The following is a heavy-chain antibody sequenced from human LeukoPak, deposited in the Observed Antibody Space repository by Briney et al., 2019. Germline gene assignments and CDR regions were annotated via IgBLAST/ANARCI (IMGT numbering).Heavy chain of an antibody. CDR1: GGTFSSYA. CDR2: IIPIFGTA. J-gene: IGHJ6*03. V-gene: IGHV1-69*05. CDR3: ARDLRIAAAATHYYYYYYMDV. Sequence: SVKVSCKASGGTFSSYAISWVRQAPGQGLERMGRIIPIFGTANYAQKFQGRVTITTDESTSTAYMELSSLRSEDTAVYYCARDLRIAAAATHYYYYYYMDVWGKGTTVTVSS. D-gene: IGHD6-13*01.